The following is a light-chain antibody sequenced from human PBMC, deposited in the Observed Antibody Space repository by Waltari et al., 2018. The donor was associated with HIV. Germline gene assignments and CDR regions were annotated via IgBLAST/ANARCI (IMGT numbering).Light chain of an antibody. CDR1: SSSLGTNYD. J-gene: IGLJ1*01. Sequence: QSVLTQPPSVSGAPGQRVTISCSGSSSSLGTNYDVHWYQQLPRAAPKLLLYGDYNRPSGVPERFSASRSGTSASLAITGLQPEDEADYYCQSYDTIVGGFYVFGTGTKVTV. V-gene: IGLV1-40*01. CDR2: GDY. CDR3: QSYDTIVGGFYV.